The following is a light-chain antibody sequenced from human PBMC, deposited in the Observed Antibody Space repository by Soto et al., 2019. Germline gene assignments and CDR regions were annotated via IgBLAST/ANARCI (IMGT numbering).Light chain of an antibody. V-gene: IGKV1-27*01. CDR3: QRYNTAVMA. Sequence: DIQMTQSPSSLSASVGDRVTITCRASQGINNYLAWYQQKPGEPPHLLIYAASTLQSGVPSRFSGGGSGTDFTLTISSLQPEXVASYYCQRYNTAVMAFGQGTRLDIK. J-gene: IGKJ5*01. CDR2: AAS. CDR1: QGINNY.